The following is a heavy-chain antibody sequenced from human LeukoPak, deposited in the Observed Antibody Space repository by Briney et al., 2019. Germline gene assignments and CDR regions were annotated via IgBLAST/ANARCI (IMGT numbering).Heavy chain of an antibody. V-gene: IGHV3-30*03. CDR2: ILFDGSNK. Sequence: GGSLRLSCAASGFTFSAAWMTWVRQAPGKGLEWVAVILFDGSNKYYADSVKGRFTISRDNSKNTLYLQVNSLRAEDTAVYYCAREGARRDGYNSGLDYWGQGTLVTVSS. CDR3: AREGARRDGYNSGLDY. J-gene: IGHJ4*02. CDR1: GFTFSAAW. D-gene: IGHD5-24*01.